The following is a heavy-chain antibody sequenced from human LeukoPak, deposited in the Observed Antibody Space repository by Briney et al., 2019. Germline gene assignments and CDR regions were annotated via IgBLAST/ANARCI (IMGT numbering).Heavy chain of an antibody. D-gene: IGHD2-2*03. V-gene: IGHV3-23*01. CDR2: ISGSGGST. CDR1: GFTFSSYA. CDR3: AKNGYCSSTSCPDPDY. J-gene: IGHJ4*02. Sequence: GGSLRLSCAASGFTFSSYATSWVRQAPGKGLEWVSAISGSGGSTYYADSVKGRFTISRDNSKNTLYLQMNSLRAEDTAVYYCAKNGYCSSTSCPDPDYWGQGTLVTVSS.